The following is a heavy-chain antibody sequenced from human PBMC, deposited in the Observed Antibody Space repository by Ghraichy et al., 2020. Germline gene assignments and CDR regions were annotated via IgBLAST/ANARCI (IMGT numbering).Heavy chain of an antibody. D-gene: IGHD4-17*01. Sequence: GGSLRLSCAASGFTFSSYSMNWVRQAPGKGLEWVSSISSSSSYIYYADSVKGRFTISRDNAKNSLYLQMNSLRAKDTAVYYCARDRATVTNYYYYGMDVWGQGTTVTVSS. V-gene: IGHV3-21*01. CDR2: ISSSSSYI. J-gene: IGHJ6*02. CDR1: GFTFSSYS. CDR3: ARDRATVTNYYYYGMDV.